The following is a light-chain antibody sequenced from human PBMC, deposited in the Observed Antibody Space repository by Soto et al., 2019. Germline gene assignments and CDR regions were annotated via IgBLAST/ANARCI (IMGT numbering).Light chain of an antibody. Sequence: EIVLTQSPGTLSLSPGERATLSCRASQSVSSSYLAWYQQKPGQAPRLLIYGASSRATGIPDRFSGSGSGTDFTLTISRLGPEDFAVYYCQQYGSSPLGTFGGGTKVEIK. CDR2: GAS. J-gene: IGKJ4*01. V-gene: IGKV3-20*01. CDR3: QQYGSSPLGT. CDR1: QSVSSSY.